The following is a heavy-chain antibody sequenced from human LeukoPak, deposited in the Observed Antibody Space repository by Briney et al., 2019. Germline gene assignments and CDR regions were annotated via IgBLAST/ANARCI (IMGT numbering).Heavy chain of an antibody. V-gene: IGHV1-2*02. CDR1: GYTFTGYY. Sequence: ASVKVSCKASGYTFTGYYMHWVRQAPGQGLEWMGWINPNSGGTNYAQKFQGRVTMTRDTSISTAYMELSRLRSDDTAAYYCASSITIFGVVPALFDYWGRGTLVTVTS. CDR3: ASSITIFGVVPALFDY. J-gene: IGHJ4*02. CDR2: INPNSGGT. D-gene: IGHD3-3*01.